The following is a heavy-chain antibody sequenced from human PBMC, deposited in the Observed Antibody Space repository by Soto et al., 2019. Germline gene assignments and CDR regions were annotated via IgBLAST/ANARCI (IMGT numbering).Heavy chain of an antibody. CDR1: GFTYSSYD. J-gene: IGHJ4*02. CDR3: ARGPIFGVVTHFDY. D-gene: IGHD3-3*01. V-gene: IGHV3-13*01. CDR2: IGTAGDT. Sequence: PGGSLRLSCAACGFTYSSYDMHWVRQATGKGLEWVSAIGTAGDTYYPGSVKGRFTISRENAKNSLYLQMNSLRAGDTAVYYCARGPIFGVVTHFDYWGQGTLVTVSS.